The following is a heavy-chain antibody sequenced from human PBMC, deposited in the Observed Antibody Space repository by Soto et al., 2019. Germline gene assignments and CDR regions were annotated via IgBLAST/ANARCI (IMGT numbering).Heavy chain of an antibody. CDR2: INHSGST. Sequence: PSETLSLTCAVYGGSFSPYFWSWIRQPPGKGLEWIGEINHSGSTNYNPSLTRRATISVDTSKNQVSLKLSSVTAADTAVYYCARDQHGSHYYGMDVWGQGTTVTVSS. J-gene: IGHJ6*02. CDR1: GGSFSPYF. D-gene: IGHD2-15*01. V-gene: IGHV4-34*01. CDR3: ARDQHGSHYYGMDV.